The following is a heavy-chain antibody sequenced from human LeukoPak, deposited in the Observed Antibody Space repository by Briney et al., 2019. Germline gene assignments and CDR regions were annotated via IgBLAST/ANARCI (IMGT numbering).Heavy chain of an antibody. V-gene: IGHV4-59*01. CDR2: IYNSVTT. J-gene: IGHJ4*02. CDR1: GGFISSYY. CDR3: ARKTPMAEAYYFDY. Sequence: SETLSLTCTVSGGFISSYYWSWIWQPPGRGLEWGGYIYNSVTTNYNPSLKSRVTISLDTSKNQFSLKLTSVTAADTAVYYCARKTPMAEAYYFDYWGQGTLVTVSS. D-gene: IGHD5-18*01.